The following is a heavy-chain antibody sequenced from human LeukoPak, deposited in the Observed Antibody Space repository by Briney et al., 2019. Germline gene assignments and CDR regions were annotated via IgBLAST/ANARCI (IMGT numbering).Heavy chain of an antibody. V-gene: IGHV4-59*12. CDR1: GGSISSYY. CDR2: IYYSGST. CDR3: ARDIVVVPAALDAFDI. Sequence: PSETLSLTCTVSGGSISSYYWSWIRQPPGKGLEWLGSIYYSGSTYYNPSLKSRVTISVDTSKNQFSLKLSSVTAADTAVYYCARDIVVVPAALDAFDIWGQGTMVTVSS. D-gene: IGHD2-2*01. J-gene: IGHJ3*02.